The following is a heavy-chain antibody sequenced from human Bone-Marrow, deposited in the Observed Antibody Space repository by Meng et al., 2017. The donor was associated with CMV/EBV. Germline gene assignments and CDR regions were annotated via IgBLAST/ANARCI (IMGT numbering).Heavy chain of an antibody. CDR2: ISGSGGST. D-gene: IGHD3-3*01. CDR1: GFTFSSYA. CDR3: ARDRTHDDWFDP. J-gene: IGHJ5*02. Sequence: GESLKISCAASGFTFSSYAMSWVRQAPGKGLEWVSAISGSGGSTYYADSVKGRFTISRDNSKNTLYLQMNSQRAEDTAVYYCARDRTHDDWFDPWGQGTLVTVSS. V-gene: IGHV3-23*01.